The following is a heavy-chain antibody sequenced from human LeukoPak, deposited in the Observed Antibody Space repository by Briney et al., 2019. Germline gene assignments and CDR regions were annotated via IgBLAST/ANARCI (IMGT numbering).Heavy chain of an antibody. Sequence: GGSLRLSCAASGFTFSSYWMHWVRQAPGKGLVWVPRINIDGSSTSYADSVKGRFTISRDNAKNTLYLQMNSLRAEDTALYYCARDGPDGGYDYFDYWGQGTLVTVSS. CDR1: GFTFSSYW. CDR2: INIDGSST. D-gene: IGHD6-25*01. J-gene: IGHJ4*02. V-gene: IGHV3-74*01. CDR3: ARDGPDGGYDYFDY.